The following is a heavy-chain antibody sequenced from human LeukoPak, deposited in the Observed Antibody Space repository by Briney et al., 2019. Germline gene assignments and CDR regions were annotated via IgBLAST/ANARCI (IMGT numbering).Heavy chain of an antibody. CDR1: GGSISSSSYD. CDR2: IYYSGST. D-gene: IGHD4-17*01. J-gene: IGHJ4*02. V-gene: IGHV4-39*01. Sequence: SETLSLTCTVSGGSISSSSYDWGWIRQPPGKGLEWIGSIYYSGSTYYNPSLKSRVTISVDTSKNQFSLKLSSVTAADTAVYYCVRRPPPSPYGDYFDYWGQGILVTVSS. CDR3: VRRPPPSPYGDYFDY.